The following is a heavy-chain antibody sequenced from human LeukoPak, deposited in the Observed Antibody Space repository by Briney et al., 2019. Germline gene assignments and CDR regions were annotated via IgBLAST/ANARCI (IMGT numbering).Heavy chain of an antibody. V-gene: IGHV4-4*07. Sequence: SETLSLTCTVPGGSISSYYWSWIRQPAGKGLEWIGRIYTSGSTNYNPPPKSRVTMSVDTSKNQFSLKLSSVTAADTAVYYCAREGWFPLSSFDYWGQGTLVTVSS. CDR1: GGSISSYY. J-gene: IGHJ4*02. CDR3: AREGWFPLSSFDY. D-gene: IGHD3-10*01. CDR2: IYTSGST.